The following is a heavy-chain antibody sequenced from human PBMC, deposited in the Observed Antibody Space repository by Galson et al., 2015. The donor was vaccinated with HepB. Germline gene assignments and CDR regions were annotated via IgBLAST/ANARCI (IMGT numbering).Heavy chain of an antibody. CDR2: IFSNDEK. J-gene: IGHJ4*02. D-gene: IGHD4-23*01. CDR1: GFSLSNARMG. Sequence: PALVKPTQTLTLTCTVSGFSLSNARMGVSWIRQPPGKALEWLAPIFSNDEKSYSTSLRSRLTISKDTSKSQVVLTMTNMDPVDTATYYCARTDYGGNSGGADYWGQGTLVTVSS. V-gene: IGHV2-26*01. CDR3: ARTDYGGNSGGADY.